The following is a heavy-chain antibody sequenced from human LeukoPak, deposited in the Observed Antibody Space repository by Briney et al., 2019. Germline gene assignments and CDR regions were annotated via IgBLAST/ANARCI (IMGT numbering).Heavy chain of an antibody. CDR1: GFTSSRYE. D-gene: IGHD1-26*01. CDR2: ITSSSTYT. Sequence: GSLRLSCAASGFTSSRYEMNWVGQAPGKGLEWLASITSSSTYTFYAESVKGRFTISRDNATNSLYLQMNSLRDEDTAIYYCARDPYNGNYGDFYYYYMDVWGKGATVTISS. CDR3: ARDPYNGNYGDFYYYYMDV. J-gene: IGHJ6*03. V-gene: IGHV3-21*01.